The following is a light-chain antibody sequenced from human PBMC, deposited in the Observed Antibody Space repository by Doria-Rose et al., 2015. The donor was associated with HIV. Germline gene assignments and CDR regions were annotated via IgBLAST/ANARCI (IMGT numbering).Light chain of an antibody. Sequence: DIVLTPSPGTLSLSPGERATLSCRASQSFSSTYLAWYQQKPGQAPSLLIYDGSTRATDIPDRFSASGSGTDFTLTISRLEPEDFALYYCHQYGTSWTFGQGTKVEI. J-gene: IGKJ1*01. CDR1: QSFSSTY. V-gene: IGKV3-20*01. CDR3: HQYGTSWT. CDR2: DGS.